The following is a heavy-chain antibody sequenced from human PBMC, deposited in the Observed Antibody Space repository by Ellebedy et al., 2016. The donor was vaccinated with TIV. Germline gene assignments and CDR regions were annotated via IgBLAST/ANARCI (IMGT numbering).Heavy chain of an antibody. CDR1: GSTFTNYA. D-gene: IGHD1-26*01. J-gene: IGHJ4*02. CDR3: VRGAGSYHFDY. V-gene: IGHV3-23*01. Sequence: GESLKISCAASGSTFTNYAMSWVRQAPGKGLEWVSAISTSGGSTYYADSVKGRFTVSRDNPKNTLYLQMNSLSAEDTAVYYCVRGAGSYHFDYWGQGTLVTV. CDR2: ISTSGGST.